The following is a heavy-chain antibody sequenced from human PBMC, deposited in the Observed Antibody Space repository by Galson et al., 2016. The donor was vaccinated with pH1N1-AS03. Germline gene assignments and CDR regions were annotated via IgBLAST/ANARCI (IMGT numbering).Heavy chain of an antibody. CDR2: IHDDGVGK. CDR3: AKARGLVPPKYFFDS. D-gene: IGHD3/OR15-3a*01. Sequence: SLRLSCAASGFSFSNFAVTWVRQAPGKGLEWVSLIHDDGVGKYYADSVKGRFTISRDNSKNTLFLQMNSLRDEDTAVYYCAKARGLVPPKYFFDSWGQGTLAAVSS. CDR1: GFSFSNFA. J-gene: IGHJ4*02. V-gene: IGHV3-23*01.